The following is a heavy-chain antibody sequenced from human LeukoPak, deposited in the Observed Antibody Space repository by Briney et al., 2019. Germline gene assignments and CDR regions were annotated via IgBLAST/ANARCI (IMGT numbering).Heavy chain of an antibody. Sequence: GGSLRLSCAASGFTFSSYEMNWVRQAPGKGLEWVSYISSSGSTIYYADSVKGRLTISRDNAKNSLYLQMNSLRAEDTAVYYCACLIVGATPSFDYWGQGTLVTVSS. V-gene: IGHV3-48*03. CDR3: ACLIVGATPSFDY. CDR1: GFTFSSYE. CDR2: ISSSGSTI. J-gene: IGHJ4*02. D-gene: IGHD1-26*01.